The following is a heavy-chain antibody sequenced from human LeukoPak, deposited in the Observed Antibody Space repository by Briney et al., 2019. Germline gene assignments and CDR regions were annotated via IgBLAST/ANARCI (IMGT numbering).Heavy chain of an antibody. CDR1: GFTFSSYS. D-gene: IGHD1-26*01. V-gene: IGHV3-21*01. J-gene: IGHJ4*02. CDR2: ISSSSSYI. Sequence: GGSLRLSCAASGFTFSSYSMNWVRQAPGKGREWVSSISSSSSYIYYADSVKGRFTISRDNAKNSLYLQMNSLRAEDTAVYYCARDAGVGSYLYWGQGTLVTVSS. CDR3: ARDAGVGSYLY.